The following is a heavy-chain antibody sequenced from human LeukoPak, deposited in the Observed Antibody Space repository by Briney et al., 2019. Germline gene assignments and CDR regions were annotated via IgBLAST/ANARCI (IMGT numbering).Heavy chain of an antibody. D-gene: IGHD2-15*01. V-gene: IGHV3-9*01. J-gene: IGHJ6*03. CDR3: AKSGIFQGYYFYYMDV. CDR2: ISWNSDKI. CDR1: GFTFSSYS. Sequence: GGSLRLSCAASGFTFSSYSINWVRQAPGKGLEWVSGISWNSDKIGYADSVKGRFTISRDNAKKSLYLQMNSPRPEDTALYYCAKSGIFQGYYFYYMDVWGKGTTVTISS.